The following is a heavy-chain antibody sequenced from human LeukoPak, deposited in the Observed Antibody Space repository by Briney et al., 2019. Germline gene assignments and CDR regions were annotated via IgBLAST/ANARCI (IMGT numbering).Heavy chain of an antibody. V-gene: IGHV4-59*01. CDR3: ARGWSDYYSPYYYYYMDV. CDR1: GGSISSYY. Sequence: PSETLSLTCTVSGGSISSYYWSWIRQPPGKGLEWIGYIYYSGSTNYNPSLKSRVTISVDTSKNQFSLKLSSVTAADTAVYYCARGWSDYYSPYYYYYMDVWGKGTTVTVSS. J-gene: IGHJ6*03. CDR2: IYYSGST. D-gene: IGHD3-3*01.